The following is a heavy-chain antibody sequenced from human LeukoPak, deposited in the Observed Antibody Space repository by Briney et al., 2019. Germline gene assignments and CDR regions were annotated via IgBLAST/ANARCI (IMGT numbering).Heavy chain of an antibody. Sequence: ASVKVSCKSSVYTFTSYYMNWVRQAPGQGLEWMGIIKPSGGSTSYAQKFQGRVTMTRDTSTSTVYMELSSLRSEDTAVYYCARAVGSGSYYYWGQGTLVTVSS. CDR1: VYTFTSYY. V-gene: IGHV1-46*01. J-gene: IGHJ4*02. CDR3: ARAVGSGSYYY. D-gene: IGHD1-26*01. CDR2: IKPSGGST.